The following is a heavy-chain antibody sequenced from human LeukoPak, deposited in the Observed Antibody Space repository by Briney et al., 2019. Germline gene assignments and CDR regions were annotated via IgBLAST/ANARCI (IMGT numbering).Heavy chain of an antibody. CDR3: ARAGAAVTMFFDF. D-gene: IGHD4-17*01. J-gene: IGHJ4*02. V-gene: IGHV1-18*01. CDR1: GYTFTSYD. CDR2: IGAYNDNT. Sequence: GASVKVSCKASGYTFTSYDINWVRQAPGQGVEWMGWIGAYNDNTNYPQKFQGRVTLTTDTSTSTAYMELRSLTSDDTALYYCARAGAAVTMFFDFWGQGTLVTVSS.